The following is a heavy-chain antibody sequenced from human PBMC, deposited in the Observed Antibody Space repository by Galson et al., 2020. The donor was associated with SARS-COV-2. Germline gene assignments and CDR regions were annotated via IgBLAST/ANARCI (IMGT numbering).Heavy chain of an antibody. J-gene: IGHJ3*02. V-gene: IGHV5-10-1*01. Sequence: KIGESLKISCKGSGYSFTSYWISWVRQMPGKGLEWMGRIDPSDSYTNYSPSFQGHVTISADKSISTAYLQWSSLKASDTAMYYCARRKGSGYSYVSDAFDIWGQGTMVTVSS. D-gene: IGHD5-18*01. CDR2: IDPSDSYT. CDR1: GYSFTSYW. CDR3: ARRKGSGYSYVSDAFDI.